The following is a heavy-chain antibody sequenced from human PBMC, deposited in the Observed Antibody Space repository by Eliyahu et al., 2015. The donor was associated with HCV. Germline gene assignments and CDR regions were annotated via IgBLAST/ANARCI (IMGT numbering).Heavy chain of an antibody. V-gene: IGHV1-3*01. Sequence: QVQLVQSGAEVKKPGASVKVSCKASGYTFTSYAMHWVRQAPGQRLEWMGWINAGNGNTKYSQKFQGRVTITRDTSASTAYMELSSLRSEDTAVYYCARARIAVVGAAFDIWGQGTMVTVSS. CDR1: GYTFTSYA. CDR2: INAGNGNT. J-gene: IGHJ3*02. CDR3: ARARIAVVGAAFDI. D-gene: IGHD6-19*01.